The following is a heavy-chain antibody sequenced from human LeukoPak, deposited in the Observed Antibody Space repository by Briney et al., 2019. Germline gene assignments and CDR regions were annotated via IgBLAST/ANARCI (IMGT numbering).Heavy chain of an antibody. Sequence: GGSLRLSCAASGFTFSSYSMNWVRQAPGKGLEWVSSISSSSGYIYYADSVKGRFTISRDNAKNSLYLQMNGLRAEDTAVYYCARGWNYGLNWFDPWGQGILVTVSS. CDR2: ISSSSGYI. CDR3: ARGWNYGLNWFDP. CDR1: GFTFSSYS. D-gene: IGHD1-7*01. J-gene: IGHJ5*02. V-gene: IGHV3-21*01.